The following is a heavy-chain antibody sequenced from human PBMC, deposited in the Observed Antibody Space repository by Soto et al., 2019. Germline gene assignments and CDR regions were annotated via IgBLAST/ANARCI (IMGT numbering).Heavy chain of an antibody. V-gene: IGHV6-1*01. Sequence: SETLSLTCTVSGGSISSYYWNWIRQSPSRGLEWLGRTYYRSKWYNEYVVSVKSRMTINPDTSKNQFSLQLNSVTPEDTAVYYCARGAHYYNGMDVWGQGTTVTVSS. CDR1: GGSISSYY. CDR3: ARGAHYYNGMDV. CDR2: TYYRSKWYN. J-gene: IGHJ6*02.